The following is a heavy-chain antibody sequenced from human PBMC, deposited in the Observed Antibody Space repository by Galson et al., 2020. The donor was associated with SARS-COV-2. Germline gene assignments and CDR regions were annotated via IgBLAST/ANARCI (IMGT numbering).Heavy chain of an antibody. CDR3: ATQSSDKYYYYGMDV. J-gene: IGHJ6*02. D-gene: IGHD3-10*01. Sequence: GESLKISCAASGFTFSSYSMNWVRQAPGKGLEWVSSISSSSSYIYYADSVKGRFTISRDNAKNSLYLQMNSLRSEDTAVYYCATQSSDKYYYYGMDVWGQGTTVTVSS. V-gene: IGHV3-21*01. CDR2: ISSSSSYI. CDR1: GFTFSSYS.